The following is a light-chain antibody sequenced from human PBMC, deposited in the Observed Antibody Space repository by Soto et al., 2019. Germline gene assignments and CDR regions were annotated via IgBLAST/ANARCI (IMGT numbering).Light chain of an antibody. Sequence: EVVFTGSPVTLSFSPGERATLSCRASQSFRGLLAWYQQKTGQAPRVLIYDAYNRATGIPPRFSGSGYGTDFNLTISSLETEDSAVYYCQQRHMWPITFGQGTRLEIK. CDR1: QSFRGL. CDR2: DAY. V-gene: IGKV3-11*01. J-gene: IGKJ5*01. CDR3: QQRHMWPIT.